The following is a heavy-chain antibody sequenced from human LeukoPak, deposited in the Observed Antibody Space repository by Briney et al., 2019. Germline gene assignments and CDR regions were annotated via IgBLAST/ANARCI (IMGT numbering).Heavy chain of an antibody. V-gene: IGHV3-74*01. CDR3: VRDRGYCAGDTCYSVFDY. D-gene: IGHD2-15*01. Sequence: GGSLRLSCAASGFSISTYWIHWVRQAPGKGLVWVSRINPDGSTTYYADSVKGRITISRDNAKNTLYLQMNSLRADDTAVYYCVRDRGYCAGDTCYSVFDYWGQGALVTVSS. CDR2: INPDGSTT. J-gene: IGHJ4*02. CDR1: GFSISTYW.